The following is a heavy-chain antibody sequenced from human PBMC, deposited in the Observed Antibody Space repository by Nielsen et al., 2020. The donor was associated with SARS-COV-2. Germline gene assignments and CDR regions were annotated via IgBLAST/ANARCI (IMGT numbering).Heavy chain of an antibody. D-gene: IGHD3-22*01. Sequence: ASVKVSCKASGYTFTNNDMHGVRQATGQGLEWMGLINPNNGGTTYAQKFLGTVTMTRDTSTSTVYMELSSLRSDETAVYYCARDSSGTYRRVDYWGQGTLVTVSS. CDR3: ARDSSGTYRRVDY. CDR1: GYTFTNND. V-gene: IGHV1-46*01. J-gene: IGHJ4*02. CDR2: INPNNGGT.